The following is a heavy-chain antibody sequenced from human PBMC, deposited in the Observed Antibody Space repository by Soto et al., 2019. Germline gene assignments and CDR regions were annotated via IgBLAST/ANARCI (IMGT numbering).Heavy chain of an antibody. Sequence: GSSVKVSCKASGGTFSSYAISWVRQAPGQGLEWMGGIIPIFGTANYAQKFQGRVTITADESTSTAYMELSSLRSEDTAVYYCARDSGTIVVVPADMYYYYYGMDVWGQGTTGTVSS. CDR1: GGTFSSYA. D-gene: IGHD2-2*01. V-gene: IGHV1-69*13. CDR3: ARDSGTIVVVPADMYYYYYGMDV. J-gene: IGHJ6*02. CDR2: IIPIFGTA.